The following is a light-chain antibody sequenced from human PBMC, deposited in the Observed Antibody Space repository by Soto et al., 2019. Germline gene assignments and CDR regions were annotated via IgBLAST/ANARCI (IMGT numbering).Light chain of an antibody. CDR2: SNN. Sequence: QSVQTQPPSASATPGQSVTNYCSGSSSNIGSNTVNWYQQLPGTAPKLLIYSNNQRPSGVPDRFSGSKSGTSASLGISGLQSEDEAVYYCATWDDSLSGSYVFGTGTKVTVL. CDR3: ATWDDSLSGSYV. CDR1: SSNIGSNT. J-gene: IGLJ1*01. V-gene: IGLV1-44*01.